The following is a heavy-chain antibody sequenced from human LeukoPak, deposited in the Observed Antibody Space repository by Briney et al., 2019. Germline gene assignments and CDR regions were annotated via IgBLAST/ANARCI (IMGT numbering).Heavy chain of an antibody. V-gene: IGHV4-34*01. J-gene: IGHJ4*02. CDR2: INHSGST. Sequence: PSETLSLTCAVYGXSFSGYYWSWIRQPPGKGLEWIGEINHSGSTNYNPSLKSRVTISVDTSKNQFSLKLSSVTAADTAVYYCARRNRSGYPSYYFDYWGQGTLVTVSS. CDR1: GXSFSGYY. CDR3: ARRNRSGYPSYYFDY. D-gene: IGHD3-22*01.